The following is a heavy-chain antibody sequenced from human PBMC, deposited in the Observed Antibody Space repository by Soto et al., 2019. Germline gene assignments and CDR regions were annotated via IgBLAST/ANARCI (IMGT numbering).Heavy chain of an antibody. CDR3: ARERVSDWSSTGCYGLDY. D-gene: IGHD2-2*01. CDR1: GGSFSGYY. CDR2: INHSGST. V-gene: IGHV4-34*01. Sequence: QVQLQQWGAGLLKPSETLSLTCAVYGGSFSGYYWSWIRQPPGKGLEWIGEINHSGSTNYNPSLTGRVTISVDTSKNQFSLKLSSVTAAYTAVYYCARERVSDWSSTGCYGLDYWGQGTLVTVSS. J-gene: IGHJ4*02.